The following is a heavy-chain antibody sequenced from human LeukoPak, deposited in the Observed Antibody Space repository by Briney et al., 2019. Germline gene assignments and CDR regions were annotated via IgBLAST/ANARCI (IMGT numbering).Heavy chain of an antibody. CDR3: ARVVWEWYCSGGSCYQSGIYFDY. J-gene: IGHJ4*02. D-gene: IGHD2-15*01. CDR1: GGTFSSYA. CDR2: MNPNSGNT. V-gene: IGHV1-8*02. Sequence: ASVKVSCKASGGTFSSYAISWVRQAPGQGLEWMGWMNPNSGNTGYAQKFQGRVTMTRNTSISTAYMELSSLRSEDTAVYYCARVVWEWYCSGGSCYQSGIYFDYWGQGTLVTVSS.